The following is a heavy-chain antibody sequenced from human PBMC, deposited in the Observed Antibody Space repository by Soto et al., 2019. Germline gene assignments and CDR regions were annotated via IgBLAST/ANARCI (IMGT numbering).Heavy chain of an antibody. J-gene: IGHJ4*02. CDR2: ISYDGSNK. D-gene: IGHD3-22*01. V-gene: IGHV3-30-3*01. Sequence: QVQLVESGGGVVQPGRSLRLSCAASGFTFSSYAMHWVRQAPGKGLEWVAVISYDGSNKYYADSVKGRFTISRDNSKNTLYLQMNSLRAEDTAVYYCASEYYYDSSGYRDYWGQGTLVTVSS. CDR3: ASEYYYDSSGYRDY. CDR1: GFTFSSYA.